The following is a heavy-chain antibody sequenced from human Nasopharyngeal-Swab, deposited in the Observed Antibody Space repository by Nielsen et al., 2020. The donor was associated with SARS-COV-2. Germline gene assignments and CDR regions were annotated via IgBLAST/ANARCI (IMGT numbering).Heavy chain of an antibody. CDR2: IWCDGSNK. CDR1: GFTFSSYG. J-gene: IGHJ4*02. D-gene: IGHD6-19*01. Sequence: GESLKISCAASGFTFSSYGMHWVRQAPGKGLEWVAVIWCDGSNKYYADSVKGRFTISRDNSKNALYLQMNSLRAEDTAVYYCARDKERAGYSSGWYGLGGQGTLVTVSS. V-gene: IGHV3-33*01. CDR3: ARDKERAGYSSGWYGL.